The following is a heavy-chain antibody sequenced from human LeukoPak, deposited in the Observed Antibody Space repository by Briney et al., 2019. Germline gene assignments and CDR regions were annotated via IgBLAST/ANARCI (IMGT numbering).Heavy chain of an antibody. CDR3: ARGQGYSYDFLVY. V-gene: IGHV1-2*02. J-gene: IGHJ4*02. D-gene: IGHD5-18*01. CDR2: INPNSSGT. Sequence: GASVNVSSKASGYTFTGYYMHWVRQAPGQGLEWMGWINPNSSGTNYAQKSPGRVTTTRHTSITTAYMALSWLRSDNTAVYYCARGQGYSYDFLVYWGQGTPVTVSS. CDR1: GYTFTGYY.